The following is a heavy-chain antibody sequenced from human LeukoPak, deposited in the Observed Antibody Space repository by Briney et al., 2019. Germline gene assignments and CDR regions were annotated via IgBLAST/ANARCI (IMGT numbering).Heavy chain of an antibody. D-gene: IGHD2-2*01. CDR3: ARQGAKYCSSTSCLNYYYYYMDV. Sequence: GESLKISCKGSGYSFTSYWIGWVRQMPGKGLEWMGIIYPGDSDTRYSPSFQGQVTFSADKSISTAYLQWSSLKASDTAMYYCARQGAKYCSSTSCLNYYYYYMDVWGKGTTVTISS. CDR1: GYSFTSYW. V-gene: IGHV5-51*01. J-gene: IGHJ6*03. CDR2: IYPGDSDT.